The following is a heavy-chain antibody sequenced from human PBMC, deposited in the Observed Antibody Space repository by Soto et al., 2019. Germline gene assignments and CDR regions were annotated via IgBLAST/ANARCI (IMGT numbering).Heavy chain of an antibody. D-gene: IGHD4-17*01. CDR2: INQDGGQT. V-gene: IGHV3-7*01. J-gene: IGHJ5*02. CDR1: GFTFSRYW. CDR3: ASPPTNLDYDDDTWFDP. Sequence: GSLRLSCGASGFTFSRYWMNWVRQAPGKGLEWVANINQDGGQTYYVDSVKGRFTISRNNAKNFLYLQMDSLRAEDTAVYYCASPPTNLDYDDDTWFDPWGQGTLVTVSS.